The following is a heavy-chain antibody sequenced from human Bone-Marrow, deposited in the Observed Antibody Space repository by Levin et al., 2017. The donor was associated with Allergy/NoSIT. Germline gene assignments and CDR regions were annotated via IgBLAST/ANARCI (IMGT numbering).Heavy chain of an antibody. CDR1: FFPFPPSS. D-gene: IGHD3-22*01. Sequence: GGSLLLSFSSSFFPFPPSSLSFFLPSPFFFLSFVSSISGSGAGTYYGDSVRGRFSISRDNSNNTLFLQINSLRADDTAIYYCARGQYDSRKPTHPFDFWGQGTLVTVSS. CDR3: ARGQYDSRKPTHPFDF. J-gene: IGHJ3*01. V-gene: IGHV3-23*01. CDR2: ISGSGAGT.